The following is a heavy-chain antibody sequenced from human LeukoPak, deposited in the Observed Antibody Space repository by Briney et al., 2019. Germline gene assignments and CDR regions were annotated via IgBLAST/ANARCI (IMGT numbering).Heavy chain of an antibody. Sequence: SETLSLTCAVYGGSFSGYYWSWIRQPPGKGLEWIGEINHSGSTNYNPSLKSRVTISVDTSKNQFSLKLSSVTAADTAVYYWESAQTGALQYWGQGTLGTVSS. D-gene: IGHD1-1*01. V-gene: IGHV4-34*01. CDR1: GGSFSGYY. CDR2: INHSGST. J-gene: IGHJ1*01. CDR3: ESAQTGALQY.